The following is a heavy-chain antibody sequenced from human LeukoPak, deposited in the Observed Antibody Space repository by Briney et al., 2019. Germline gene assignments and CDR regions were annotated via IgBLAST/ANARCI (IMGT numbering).Heavy chain of an antibody. D-gene: IGHD3-22*01. CDR2: IIGIGGIT. CDR1: GFTFSNYA. J-gene: IGHJ4*02. CDR3: AKGWSAYYGSSGCPPGQLFDY. Sequence: PGGSLRLSCAASGFTFSNYAMSWVRQAPGKGLEWVSAIIGIGGITYYAHSVKGRFTIPTDNSKNTPSLKMTSLRPEDTPVYYCAKGWSAYYGSSGCPPGQLFDYWGQGTLVTVSS. V-gene: IGHV3-23*01.